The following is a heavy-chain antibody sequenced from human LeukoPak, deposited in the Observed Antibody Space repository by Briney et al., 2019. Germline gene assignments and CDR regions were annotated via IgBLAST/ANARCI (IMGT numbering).Heavy chain of an antibody. V-gene: IGHV1-58*02. CDR1: VFTFTSSA. CDR3: AAVDYFYGMDV. J-gene: IGHJ6*02. Sequence: GASVKVSCKASVFTFTSSAMQWVRQARGQRLEWIGWIVVGSGNTKYAQKLQERVTITRDMSTSTAYMELSSLSSEDTAVYYCAAVDYFYGMDVWGQGTTVTVSS. CDR2: IVVGSGNT. D-gene: IGHD2-2*03.